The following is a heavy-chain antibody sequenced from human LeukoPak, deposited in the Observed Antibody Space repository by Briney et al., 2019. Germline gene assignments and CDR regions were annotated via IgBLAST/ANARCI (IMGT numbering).Heavy chain of an antibody. CDR2: IYSSGST. Sequence: ETLSLTCTVSGGSISNYYWSWLRQPPGKGLEWIGHIYSSGSTNYNPSLRSRLTISVDTSTSQLPLKLTSVTAADTAVYYCARHKPTGSYPLELWGQGTLVTVSS. CDR3: ARHKPTGSYPLEL. CDR1: GGSISNYY. V-gene: IGHV4-59*08. J-gene: IGHJ4*02. D-gene: IGHD3-10*01.